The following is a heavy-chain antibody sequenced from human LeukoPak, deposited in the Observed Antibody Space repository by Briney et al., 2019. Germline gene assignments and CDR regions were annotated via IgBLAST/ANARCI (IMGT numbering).Heavy chain of an antibody. CDR2: ISGSGGST. CDR3: AKDLGGSPSRGYHYYGMDV. J-gene: IGHJ6*02. D-gene: IGHD3-10*01. CDR1: GFTFSSYA. Sequence: PGGSLRLSCAASGFTFSSYAMSWVRQAPGKGLEWVSGISGSGGSTYYADSVQGRFTISRDNSKHTLYLQMNSLRAEDTAVYYCAKDLGGSPSRGYHYYGMDVWGQGTTVTVSS. V-gene: IGHV3-23*01.